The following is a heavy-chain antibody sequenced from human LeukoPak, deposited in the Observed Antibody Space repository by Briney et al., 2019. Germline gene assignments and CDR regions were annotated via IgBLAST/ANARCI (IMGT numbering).Heavy chain of an antibody. Sequence: GGSLRLSCAASGFTFNTYSMNWVRQAPGKGLEWVSSISSSSSYIYYADSVKGRFTISRDNAKNSLYLQMNSLRAEDTAVYYCARGPSGAPNTNFDYWGQGTLVTVSS. J-gene: IGHJ4*02. V-gene: IGHV3-21*01. D-gene: IGHD6-19*01. CDR2: ISSSSSYI. CDR1: GFTFNTYS. CDR3: ARGPSGAPNTNFDY.